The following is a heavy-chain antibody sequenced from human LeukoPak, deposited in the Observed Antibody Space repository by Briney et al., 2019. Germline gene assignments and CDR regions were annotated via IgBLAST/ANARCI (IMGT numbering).Heavy chain of an antibody. V-gene: IGHV1-2*02. CDR1: GYTFTGYY. Sequence: ASVKVSCKASGYTFTGYYMHWVRQAPGLGLEWMGWINPNSGGTNYAQKFQGRVTMTRDTSISTAYMELSRLRSDDTAVYYCARGRGLPCYYYMDVWGKGTTVTVSS. D-gene: IGHD6-25*01. CDR2: INPNSGGT. CDR3: ARGRGLPCYYYMDV. J-gene: IGHJ6*03.